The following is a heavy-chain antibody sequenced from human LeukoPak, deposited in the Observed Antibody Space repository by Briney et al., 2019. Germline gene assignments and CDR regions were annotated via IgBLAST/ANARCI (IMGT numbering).Heavy chain of an antibody. D-gene: IGHD6-19*01. J-gene: IGHJ4*02. CDR1: GFTFSRYW. CDR2: IKQDGSEK. V-gene: IGHV3-7*01. CDR3: ARDGLPVAVDY. Sequence: GGSLGLSCAASGFTFSRYWMSWVRQAPGKGLEWVANIKQDGSEKYYLDSVKGRFTVSRDNAKNSLYLQMNSLRAEDTAVYYCARDGLPVAVDYWGQGTLVTVSS.